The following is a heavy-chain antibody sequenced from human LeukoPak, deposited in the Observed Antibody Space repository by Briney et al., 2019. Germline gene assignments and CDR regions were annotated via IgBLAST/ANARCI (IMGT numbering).Heavy chain of an antibody. J-gene: IGHJ1*01. CDR3: AKVAEVYGDHGVFQH. V-gene: IGHV3-23*01. CDR1: GFTFSSYG. Sequence: SGGSLRLSCAASGFTFSSYGMSWVRQAPGKGLGWVSAISGSGGSTYYADSVKGRFTISRDNSKNTLYLQMNSLRAEDTAVYYCAKVAEVYGDHGVFQHWGQGTLVTVSS. D-gene: IGHD4-17*01. CDR2: ISGSGGST.